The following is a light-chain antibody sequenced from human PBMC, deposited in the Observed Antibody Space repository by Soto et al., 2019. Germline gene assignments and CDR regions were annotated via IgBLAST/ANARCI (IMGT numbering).Light chain of an antibody. CDR1: QIVNSN. J-gene: IGKJ1*01. Sequence: DIVMTQSPATLSVAPGERSTRSCMASQIVNSNLAWYQQKPGQAPTLLIYGASTRATGFPARFSGSGSGTEFTLTISSLQSEDFAVYYCQQYNNWPRTFGQGTKVDIK. CDR2: GAS. V-gene: IGKV3-15*01. CDR3: QQYNNWPRT.